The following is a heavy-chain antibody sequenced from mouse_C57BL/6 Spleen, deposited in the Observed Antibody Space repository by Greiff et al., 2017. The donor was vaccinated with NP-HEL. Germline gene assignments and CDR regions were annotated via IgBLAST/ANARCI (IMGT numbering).Heavy chain of an antibody. D-gene: IGHD4-1*01. Sequence: DVMLVESGGGLVQPGGSLKLSCAASGFTFSDYYMYWVRQTPEKRLEWVAYIINGGGSTYYPDTVKGRFTISRDNAKNTLYLQMSRLKSEDTAMYYCARKGENWDEDAMDYWGQGTSVTVSS. CDR2: IINGGGST. CDR1: GFTFSDYY. V-gene: IGHV5-12*01. CDR3: ARKGENWDEDAMDY. J-gene: IGHJ4*01.